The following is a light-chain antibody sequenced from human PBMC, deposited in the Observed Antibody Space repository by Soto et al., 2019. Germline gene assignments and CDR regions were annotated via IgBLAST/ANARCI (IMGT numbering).Light chain of an antibody. Sequence: QSVLTQPPSVSGAPGQRVTISCTGNSSNLGAGYDVHWYQQLPGAAPKLVIFGNRNRPSGVPERFSGSKSGTSASLAISGLQSEDEADYFCSTWDDSRRLFGGGTKLTVL. CDR2: GNR. J-gene: IGLJ3*02. CDR1: SSNLGAGYD. CDR3: STWDDSRRL. V-gene: IGLV1-40*01.